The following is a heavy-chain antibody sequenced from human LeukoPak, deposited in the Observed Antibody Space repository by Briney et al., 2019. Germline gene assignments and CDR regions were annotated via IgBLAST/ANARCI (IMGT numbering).Heavy chain of an antibody. J-gene: IGHJ4*02. CDR2: VYVSERS. CDR3: ARDRSGYYRDSSSGFYPRGYYFDY. V-gene: IGHV4-4*07. Sequence: SETLSLTCSVSGDSISGYHWNWVRQSLGKGLQWIGRVYVSERSYYNPSLKSRVTMSLDTSKNQFSLKLSSVTAADTAVYYCARDRSGYYRDSSSGFYPRGYYFDYWGQGALVTVSS. D-gene: IGHD3-22*01. CDR1: GDSISGYH.